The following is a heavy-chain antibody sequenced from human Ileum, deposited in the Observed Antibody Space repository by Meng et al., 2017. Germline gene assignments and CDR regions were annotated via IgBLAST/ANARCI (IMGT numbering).Heavy chain of an antibody. D-gene: IGHD1-26*01. CDR3: ARGVLVGNGGYYFDS. Sequence: SETLSLTCTVAGGPISSGSSDWSWIRQPAGKGLEWIGRIYGSGSTNYNPSLRSRVSTSVDRSKNQFSLNLTSVTAADTAIYYCARGVLVGNGGYYFDSWGQGTLVTVSS. J-gene: IGHJ4*02. V-gene: IGHV4-61*02. CDR1: GGPISSGSSD. CDR2: IYGSGST.